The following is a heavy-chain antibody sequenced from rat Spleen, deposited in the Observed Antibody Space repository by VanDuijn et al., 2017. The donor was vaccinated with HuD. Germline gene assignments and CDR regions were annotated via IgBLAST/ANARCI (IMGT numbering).Heavy chain of an antibody. CDR2: IIYDGSRT. CDR3: ARHTLTGDFDY. D-gene: IGHD5-1*01. J-gene: IGHJ2*01. CDR1: GFTFSSYW. Sequence: EVQLVESGGGLVQPGKSLKLSCVASGFTFSSYWIYWIRQAPKKGLEWVATIIYDGSRTYYPDSVKGRFTISRDNAKRTLYLQMNSLRSEDTATYYCARHTLTGDFDYWGQGVMVTVSS. V-gene: IGHV5-29*01.